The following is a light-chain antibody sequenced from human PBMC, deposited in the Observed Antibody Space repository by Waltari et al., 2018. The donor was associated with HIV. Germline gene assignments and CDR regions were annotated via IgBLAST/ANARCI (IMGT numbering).Light chain of an antibody. CDR1: NIERKS. V-gene: IGLV3-21*04. Sequence: SSVLTQPPSVSVAPGKTAMITCGGNNIERKSVNWYQQKAGQAPVLLIYSDSDRPSGIPERIPGTNSGDTATLSISRVVDGDGAAYYGQVWDSSSDHVLFGGGTKLTVL. CDR3: QVWDSSSDHVL. J-gene: IGLJ2*01. CDR2: SDS.